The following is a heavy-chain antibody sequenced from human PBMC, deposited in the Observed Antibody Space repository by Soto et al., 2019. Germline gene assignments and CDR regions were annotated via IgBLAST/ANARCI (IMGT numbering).Heavy chain of an antibody. CDR2: ISAYNGNT. D-gene: IGHD2-2*01. CDR1: GYTFTSYG. CDR3: ARIPPYAIPLSYFDY. J-gene: IGHJ4*02. Sequence: GASVKVSCKASGYTFTSYGISWVRQAPGQGLEWMGWISAYNGNTNYAQKLQGRVTMTTDTSTSTAYMELRSLRSDDTAVYYCARIPPYAIPLSYFDYWGQGTLVTVSS. V-gene: IGHV1-18*01.